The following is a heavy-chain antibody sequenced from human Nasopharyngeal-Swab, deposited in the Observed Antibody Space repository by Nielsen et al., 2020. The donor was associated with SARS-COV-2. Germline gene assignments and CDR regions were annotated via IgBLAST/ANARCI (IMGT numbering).Heavy chain of an antibody. CDR3: ARGFVGAYYDSNLDV. D-gene: IGHD3-22*01. J-gene: IGHJ6*04. CDR2: IYYSGST. Sequence: RQAPGKGLEWIGYIYYSGSTHYNPSLKSRVTISVDTSKNQFSLKLSSVTAADTAVYYCARGFVGAYYDSNLDVWGKGTTVTVSS. V-gene: IGHV4-31*02.